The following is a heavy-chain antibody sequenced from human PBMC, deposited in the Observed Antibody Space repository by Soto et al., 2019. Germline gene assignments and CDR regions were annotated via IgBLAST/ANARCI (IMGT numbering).Heavy chain of an antibody. Sequence: SETLSLTCSVSGGSTSNSTYYWGWIRQPPGKGLEWIASVYYTGSTFYNPSLKSRVTISVDTSKNQFSLRLSSVTAADTAVYYCARQKRYYYDSSGYPDYWGQGSLVTVSS. CDR1: GGSTSNSTYY. CDR3: ARQKRYYYDSSGYPDY. V-gene: IGHV4-39*01. J-gene: IGHJ4*02. CDR2: VYYTGST. D-gene: IGHD3-22*01.